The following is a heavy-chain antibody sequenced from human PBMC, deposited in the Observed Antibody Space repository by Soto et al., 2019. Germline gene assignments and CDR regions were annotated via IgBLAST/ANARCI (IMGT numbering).Heavy chain of an antibody. Sequence: QVQLVQSGAEVKKPGASVKVSCKASGYTFTSYDINWVRQATGLGLEWMGWMNPNSGNTGYAQKFQGRVTMTRNTSISTAYMELSSLRSEDTAVYYCARVNRVVVTAGLGYWGQGTLVTVSS. V-gene: IGHV1-8*01. CDR3: ARVNRVVVTAGLGY. D-gene: IGHD2-21*02. CDR1: GYTFTSYD. J-gene: IGHJ4*02. CDR2: MNPNSGNT.